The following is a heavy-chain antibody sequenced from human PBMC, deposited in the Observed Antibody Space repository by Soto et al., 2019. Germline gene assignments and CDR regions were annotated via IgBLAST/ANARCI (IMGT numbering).Heavy chain of an antibody. CDR2: ISYDGSNK. CDR1: GFTFSSYG. V-gene: IGHV3-30*18. D-gene: IGHD1-20*01. CDR3: AKDLKILQVSGPIDY. J-gene: IGHJ4*02. Sequence: GGSLRLSCAASGFTFSSYGMHWVRQAPGKGLEWVAVISYDGSNKYYADSVKGRFTISRDNSKNTLYLQMNSLRAEDTAVYYCAKDLKILQVSGPIDYWGQGTLVTVSS.